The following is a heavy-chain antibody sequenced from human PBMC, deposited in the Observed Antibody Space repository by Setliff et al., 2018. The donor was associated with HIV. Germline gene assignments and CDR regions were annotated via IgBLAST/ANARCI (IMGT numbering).Heavy chain of an antibody. CDR3: ARHQGGSYSPHYSFDY. V-gene: IGHV4-34*01. J-gene: IGHJ4*02. CDR1: DGSFSGYY. CDR2: ITHSGST. D-gene: IGHD1-26*01. Sequence: SETLSLTCAVYDGSFSGYYWIWIRQPPGKGLEWIGEITHSGSTNYNPSLKSRVTISVDTSKNQFSLKLNSVTAADTAVYYCARHQGGSYSPHYSFDYWGQGTLVTVSS.